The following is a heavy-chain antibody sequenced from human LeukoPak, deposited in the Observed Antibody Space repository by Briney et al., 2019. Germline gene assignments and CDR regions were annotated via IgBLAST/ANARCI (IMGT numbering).Heavy chain of an antibody. CDR2: IASDGNVK. CDR3: ARDLSDPGNFQH. V-gene: IGHV3-30*03. CDR1: AFPFRNYA. J-gene: IGHJ1*01. D-gene: IGHD1-14*01. Sequence: GGSLRLSCAASAFPFRNYAMHWLRQAPGKGLEWVAVIASDGNVKHLADSVKGRFTISRDNSKNTLYLQMNSLRAEDTAVYYCARDLSDPGNFQHWGQGTLVTVSS.